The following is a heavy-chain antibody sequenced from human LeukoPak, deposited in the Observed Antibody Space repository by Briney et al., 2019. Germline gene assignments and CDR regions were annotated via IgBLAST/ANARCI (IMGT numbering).Heavy chain of an antibody. CDR1: EFIFSNYW. CDR2: INSDGSFT. CDR3: ARVQVLGTYDWFDP. V-gene: IGHV3-74*01. J-gene: IGHJ5*02. Sequence: QTGGSLRLSCAASEFIFSNYWVHWVRQAPGKGLVWVSRINSDGSFTSYADSVKGRFTISRDNAKNTLYLQMNSLRAEDTAIYYCARVQVLGTYDWFDPWGQGTLVTVSS. D-gene: IGHD4/OR15-4a*01.